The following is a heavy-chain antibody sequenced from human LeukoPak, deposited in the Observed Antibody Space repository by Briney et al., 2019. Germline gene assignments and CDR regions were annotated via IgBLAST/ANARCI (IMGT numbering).Heavy chain of an antibody. Sequence: GGSLRLSCAASGFTFYDYGMSWVRQAPGKGLEWVSGINWNGGSTGYADSVKGRFTISRDNAKNSLYLQMNSLRAEDTALYYCARDRVPYDFWSGYVWGQGTLVTVSS. D-gene: IGHD3-3*01. V-gene: IGHV3-20*04. CDR1: GFTFYDYG. CDR3: ARDRVPYDFWSGYV. J-gene: IGHJ4*02. CDR2: INWNGGST.